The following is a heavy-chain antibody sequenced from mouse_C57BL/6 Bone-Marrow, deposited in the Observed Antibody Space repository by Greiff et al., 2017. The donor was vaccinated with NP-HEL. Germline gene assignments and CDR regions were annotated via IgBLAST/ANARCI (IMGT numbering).Heavy chain of an antibody. CDR3: ARSNYGSTHYYAMDY. J-gene: IGHJ4*01. V-gene: IGHV5-6*01. CDR2: ISSGGSYT. D-gene: IGHD1-1*01. Sequence: EVKVVESGGDLVKPGGSLKLSCAASGFTFSSYGMSWVRQTPDKRLEWVATISSGGSYTYYPDSVKGRFTISRDNAKNTLYLQMSSLKSEDTAMYYCARSNYGSTHYYAMDYWGQGTSVTVSS. CDR1: GFTFSSYG.